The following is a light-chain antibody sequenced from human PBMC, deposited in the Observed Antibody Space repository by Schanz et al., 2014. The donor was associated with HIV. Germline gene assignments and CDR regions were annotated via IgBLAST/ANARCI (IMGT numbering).Light chain of an antibody. J-gene: IGKJ3*01. Sequence: EIVMTQSPATLSVSPGERATLSCRASQSVSSNLAWYQQKPGQAPTLLIYAASSRASGIPDRFSGSGSGADFTLTISGLEPEDFAVYYCHHYGGSFGPGTTVDYK. CDR3: HHYGGS. CDR1: QSVSSN. CDR2: AAS. V-gene: IGKV3-20*01.